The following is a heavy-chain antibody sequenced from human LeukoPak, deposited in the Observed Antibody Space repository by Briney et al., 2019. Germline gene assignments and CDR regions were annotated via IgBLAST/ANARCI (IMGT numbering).Heavy chain of an antibody. CDR1: GGSISSSSYY. Sequence: SETLSLTCPVSGGSISSSSYYWGWIRQPPGKGLEWIGDIYYTGKTYYNPSLKSRVFISIDTSKNYFSLNLNFVTAADTAVYYCARRRYYDSTGYFEWGRGSLVTASS. J-gene: IGHJ1*01. CDR2: IYYTGKT. D-gene: IGHD3-22*01. V-gene: IGHV4-39*02. CDR3: ARRRYYDSTGYFE.